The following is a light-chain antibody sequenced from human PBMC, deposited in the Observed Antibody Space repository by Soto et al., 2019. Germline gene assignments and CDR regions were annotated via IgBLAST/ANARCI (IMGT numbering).Light chain of an antibody. V-gene: IGKV3-20*01. CDR1: QSVSSSF. CDR2: GAS. J-gene: IGKJ1*01. CDR3: QQYVSSPWT. Sequence: EIGLTQSPGTLSLSPGERATLSCRASQSVSSSFFAWYQQKPGQAPRLLIYGASNRATGIPDRFSGSGSGTDFTLTISRLEPEDSAVYYCQQYVSSPWTFGQGTKV.